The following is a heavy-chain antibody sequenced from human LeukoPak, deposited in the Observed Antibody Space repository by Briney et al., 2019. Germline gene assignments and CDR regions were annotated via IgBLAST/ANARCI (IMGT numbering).Heavy chain of an antibody. J-gene: IGHJ4*02. Sequence: ASVKVSCKASGYTFTSCGISWVRQAPGQGLEWMGWISAYNGNTNYAQKLQGRVTMTTDTSTSTAYMELRSLRSDDTAVYYCARATVTTWEPLPFDYWGQGTLVTVSS. CDR1: GYTFTSCG. D-gene: IGHD4-17*01. CDR2: ISAYNGNT. CDR3: ARATVTTWEPLPFDY. V-gene: IGHV1-18*01.